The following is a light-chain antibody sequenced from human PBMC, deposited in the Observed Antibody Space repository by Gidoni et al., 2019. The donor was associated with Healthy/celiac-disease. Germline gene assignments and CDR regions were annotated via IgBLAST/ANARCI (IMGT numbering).Light chain of an antibody. CDR3: QQSYSTPRT. J-gene: IGKJ2*01. V-gene: IGKV1-39*01. CDR2: AAS. Sequence: DIQMTQSPSSLSASVGDRVTITCRASQSISSDLNWYQQKPGKAPKLLIYAASSLQSGVPSMFSGSGSGTDFTLTISSLQPEDFATYYCQQSYSTPRTFGQGTKLEIK. CDR1: QSISSD.